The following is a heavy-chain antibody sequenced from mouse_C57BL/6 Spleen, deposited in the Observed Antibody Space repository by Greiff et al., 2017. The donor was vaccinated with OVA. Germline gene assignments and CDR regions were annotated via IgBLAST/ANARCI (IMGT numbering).Heavy chain of an antibody. Sequence: EVQRVESGTVLARPGASVKMSCKTSGYTFTSYWMHWVKQRPGQGLEWIGAIYPGNSDTSYNQKFKGKAKLTAVTSASTAYMELSSLTNEDSAVYYCTKGITTVVATKVYWGQGTTLTVSS. CDR1: GYTFTSYW. CDR3: TKGITTVVATKVY. CDR2: IYPGNSDT. D-gene: IGHD1-1*01. J-gene: IGHJ2*01. V-gene: IGHV1-5*01.